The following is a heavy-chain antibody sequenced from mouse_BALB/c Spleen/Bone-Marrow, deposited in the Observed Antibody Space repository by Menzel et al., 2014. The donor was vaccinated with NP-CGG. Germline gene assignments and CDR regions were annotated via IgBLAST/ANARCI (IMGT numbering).Heavy chain of an antibody. CDR2: IYPGDGDT. D-gene: IGHD1-2*01. J-gene: IGHJ2*01. CDR1: GYAFSAYW. Sequence: QVQLQQSGAELVRPGSSVKISCKASGYAFSAYWMNWVKQRPGQGLEWIGQIYPGDGDTNYNGKFKGKASLTADKSSSTAYMQLSSLPSEDSAVYFCTRSTATFDYWGQGTTLTVSS. V-gene: IGHV1-80*01. CDR3: TRSTATFDY.